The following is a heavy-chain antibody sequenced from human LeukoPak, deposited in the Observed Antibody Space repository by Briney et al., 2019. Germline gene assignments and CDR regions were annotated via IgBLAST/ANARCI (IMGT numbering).Heavy chain of an antibody. CDR3: ARDPKIVVVPAADYYYYYGMDV. Sequence: GGSLRLSCAVSGFTLSSHWMSWVRQAPGKGLEWVANIKQDGSEKYYVDSVKGRFTISRDNAKNSLYLQMNSLRAEDTAVYYCARDPKIVVVPAADYYYYYGMDVWGQGTTVTVSS. D-gene: IGHD2-2*01. CDR1: GFTLSSHW. V-gene: IGHV3-7*03. CDR2: IKQDGSEK. J-gene: IGHJ6*02.